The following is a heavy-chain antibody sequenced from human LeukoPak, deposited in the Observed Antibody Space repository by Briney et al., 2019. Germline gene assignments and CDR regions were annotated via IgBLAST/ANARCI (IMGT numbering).Heavy chain of an antibody. Sequence: GESLKISCKGSGYSFTSYWIGWVRQMPGKGLEWMGIIYPGDSDTRYSPSFQGQVTISADKSISTAYLQWSSLKAPDTAMYYCARGYCSGGSCYDAFDIWGQGTMVTVSS. CDR3: ARGYCSGGSCYDAFDI. CDR2: IYPGDSDT. V-gene: IGHV5-51*01. D-gene: IGHD2-15*01. J-gene: IGHJ3*02. CDR1: GYSFTSYW.